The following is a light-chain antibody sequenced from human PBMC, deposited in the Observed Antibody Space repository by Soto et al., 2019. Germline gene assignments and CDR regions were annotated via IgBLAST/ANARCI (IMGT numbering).Light chain of an antibody. V-gene: IGLV1-44*01. CDR1: SSNIGSNT. Sequence: QSVLTQPSSASGTPGQRVTISCSGSSSNIGSNTVNWYQQLPGTAPKLLIYTNNERPSGVPDRFSGSKSDTSASLAISGLQSEDEADYYCAAWDDSLKGYVFGTGTKVTVL. CDR3: AAWDDSLKGYV. J-gene: IGLJ1*01. CDR2: TNN.